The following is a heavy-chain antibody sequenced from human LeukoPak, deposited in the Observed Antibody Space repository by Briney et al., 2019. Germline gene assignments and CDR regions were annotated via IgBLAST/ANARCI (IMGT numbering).Heavy chain of an antibody. Sequence: GRSLTLSCAASGFTFSNHAMHWVPQTPGRGLEWVAVISYDATKKYYADSVKGRFTISRDNSKNTLYLQTNSLRAEDMAVYYCARNSASDYYFDYWGQGTLVTVSS. J-gene: IGHJ4*02. CDR2: ISYDATKK. CDR1: GFTFSNHA. CDR3: ARNSASDYYFDY. D-gene: IGHD2-21*02. V-gene: IGHV3-30-3*01.